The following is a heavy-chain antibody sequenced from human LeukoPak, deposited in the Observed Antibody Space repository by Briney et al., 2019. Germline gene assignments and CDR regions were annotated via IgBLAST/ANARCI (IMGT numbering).Heavy chain of an antibody. CDR1: GGSISSSSYY. D-gene: IGHD3-22*01. J-gene: IGHJ6*02. CDR2: IYYSGST. CDR3: ARVYYDSSGYYFRYYYYGMDV. Sequence: SETLSLTCTVSGGSISSSSYYWGWIRQPPGKGLEWIGSIYYSGSTYYNPSLKSRVTISVDTSKNQFSLKLSSVTAADTAVYYCARVYYDSSGYYFRYYYYGMDVWGQGTTVTVSS. V-gene: IGHV4-39*07.